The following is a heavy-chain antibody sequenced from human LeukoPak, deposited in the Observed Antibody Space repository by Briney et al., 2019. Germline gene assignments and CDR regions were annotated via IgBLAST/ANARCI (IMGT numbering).Heavy chain of an antibody. CDR2: ISYDGSNK. CDR3: ARSLQVAHFQH. J-gene: IGHJ1*01. Sequence: GGSLRLSCAASGFTFSSYAMHWVRQAPGKGLEWVAVISYDGSNKYYADSVKGRFTISRDNSKNTLYLQMNSLRAEDTAVYYCARSLQVAHFQHWGQGTLVTVSS. D-gene: IGHD2-15*01. V-gene: IGHV3-30-3*01. CDR1: GFTFSSYA.